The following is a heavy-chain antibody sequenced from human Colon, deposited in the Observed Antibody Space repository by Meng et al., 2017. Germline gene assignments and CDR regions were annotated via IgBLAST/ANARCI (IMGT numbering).Heavy chain of an antibody. CDR1: GGSVSSGNHY. J-gene: IGHJ4*02. Sequence: HVQRQGSGPGLVRPSETLSLTCTVSGGSVSSGNHYWGWIRQPPGKGLEWIGYIDYSRSINYYPSLKSRVTMSVDTSKNQLSLKLSSVTAGDTAVYYCAGGPWEFDYWGQGTLVTVSS. D-gene: IGHD1-26*01. V-gene: IGHV4-61*01. CDR2: IDYSRSI. CDR3: AGGPWEFDY.